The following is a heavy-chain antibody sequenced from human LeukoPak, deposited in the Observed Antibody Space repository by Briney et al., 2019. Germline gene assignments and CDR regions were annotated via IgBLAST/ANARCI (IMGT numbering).Heavy chain of an antibody. J-gene: IGHJ4*02. CDR3: ARRGVYDSSGYYND. V-gene: IGHV4-61*02. Sequence: PSETLSLTCTVSGGSISSGSYYWSWIRQPAGKGLEWIGRIYTSGSTNYNPSHKSRVTISVDTSENQFSLKLSSVTAADTAVYYCARRGVYDSSGYYNDWGQGTLVTVSS. D-gene: IGHD3-22*01. CDR2: IYTSGST. CDR1: GGSISSGSYY.